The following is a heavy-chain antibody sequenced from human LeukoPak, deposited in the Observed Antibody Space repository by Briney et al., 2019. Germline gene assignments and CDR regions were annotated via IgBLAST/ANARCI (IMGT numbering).Heavy chain of an antibody. Sequence: PSETLSLTCAVYGGSFSGYYWSWIRQPPGKGLEWIGEINHSGSTNYNPSLKSRVTISVDTSKNQFSLKLSSVTAADTAVYYCARNKDTAMVWYYWGQGALVTVSS. CDR1: GGSFSGYY. D-gene: IGHD5-18*01. J-gene: IGHJ4*02. CDR2: INHSGST. CDR3: ARNKDTAMVWYY. V-gene: IGHV4-34*01.